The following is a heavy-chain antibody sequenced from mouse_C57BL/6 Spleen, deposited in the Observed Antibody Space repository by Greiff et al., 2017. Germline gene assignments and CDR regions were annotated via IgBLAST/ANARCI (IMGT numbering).Heavy chain of an antibody. CDR1: GYTFTSYG. J-gene: IGHJ2*01. V-gene: IGHV1-81*01. CDR2: IYPRSGNT. CDR3: ARYDYYGSSYNFDY. D-gene: IGHD1-1*01. Sequence: VKLMESGAELARPGASVKLSCKASGYTFTSYGISWVKQRTGPGLEWIGEIYPRSGNTYYNEKFKGKATLTADKSSSTAYMELRSLTSEDSAVYFCARYDYYGSSYNFDYWGQGTTLTVSS.